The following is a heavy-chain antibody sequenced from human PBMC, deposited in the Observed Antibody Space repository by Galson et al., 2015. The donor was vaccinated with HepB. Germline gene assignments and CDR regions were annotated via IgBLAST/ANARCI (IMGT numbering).Heavy chain of an antibody. Sequence: SVTVSCKASGGTFSSYSINWVRQAPGQGLEWMGGIVPIYGTANYAQNLQGRVTITADEATTTAYMEVSSLRSEDTAVYYCARAGYLSSNWFDPWGQGTLVTVSS. CDR2: IVPIYGTA. CDR1: GGTFSSYS. V-gene: IGHV1-69*13. D-gene: IGHD2-15*01. CDR3: ARAGYLSSNWFDP. J-gene: IGHJ5*02.